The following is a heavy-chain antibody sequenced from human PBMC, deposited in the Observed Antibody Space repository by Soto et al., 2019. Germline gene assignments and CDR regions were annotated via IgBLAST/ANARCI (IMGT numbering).Heavy chain of an antibody. D-gene: IGHD1-26*01. CDR3: ATRGVGATTDYYYYGMDV. CDR1: GYRFTSYW. J-gene: IGHJ6*02. V-gene: IGHV5-10-1*01. Sequence: PGEALKISCQGSGYRFTSYWISWVRHTPGKGLEWMGRIDPSDSYTNYSPSFQGHVTISADKSISTAYLQWSSLKASDTAMYYCATRGVGATTDYYYYGMDVWGQGTTVTVSS. CDR2: IDPSDSYT.